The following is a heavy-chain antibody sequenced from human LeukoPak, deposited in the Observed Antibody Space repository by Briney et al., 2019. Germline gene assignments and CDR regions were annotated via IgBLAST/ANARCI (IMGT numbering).Heavy chain of an antibody. D-gene: IGHD3-3*01. CDR1: GYTFTSYG. V-gene: IGHV1-18*01. Sequence: ASVKVSCKASGYTFTSYGISWVRQAPEQGLEWMGWISAYNGNTNYAQKLQGRVTMTTDTSTSTAYMELRSLRSDDTAVYYCARASGDFWSGYSPDYWGQGTLVTVSS. CDR3: ARASGDFWSGYSPDY. CDR2: ISAYNGNT. J-gene: IGHJ4*02.